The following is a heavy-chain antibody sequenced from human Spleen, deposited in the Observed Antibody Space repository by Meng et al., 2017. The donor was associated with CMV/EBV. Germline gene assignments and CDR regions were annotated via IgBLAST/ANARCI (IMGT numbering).Heavy chain of an antibody. CDR1: GFTVSSNY. D-gene: IGHD1-1*01. V-gene: IGHV4-34*08. Sequence: GSLRLSCAASGFTVSSNYMSWIRQPPGKGLEWIGEINDSGRTSYNPSLKSRVTISADTSKNQFSLKLSSVTAADTAVYYCVQGQTDAFDIWGQGTMVTVSS. CDR2: INDSGRT. CDR3: VQGQTDAFDI. J-gene: IGHJ3*02.